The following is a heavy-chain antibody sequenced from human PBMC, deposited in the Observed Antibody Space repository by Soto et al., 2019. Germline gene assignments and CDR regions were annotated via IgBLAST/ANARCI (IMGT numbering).Heavy chain of an antibody. CDR1: GLIPGAYT. Sequence: SGLIPGAYTKSGFRQALGGRMEWVSFIRSKAYGATTEYAASVKGRFTISRDDSKSIADPQMNSLKSEDTAGYYCAFFLTSSDTEGFNVFDGWGQ. V-gene: IGHV3-49*03. J-gene: IGHJ3*01. CDR2: IRSKAYGATT. D-gene: IGHD3-16*02. CDR3: AFFLTSSDTEGFNVFDG.